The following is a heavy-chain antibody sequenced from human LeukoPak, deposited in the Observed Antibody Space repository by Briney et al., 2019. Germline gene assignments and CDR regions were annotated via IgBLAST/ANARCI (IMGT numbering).Heavy chain of an antibody. CDR3: ARSGYTYGFDY. D-gene: IGHD5-18*01. V-gene: IGHV3-21*01. CDR2: IGSGGRHI. Sequence: GGSLRLSCAASGFTFSTYTMNWVRQAPGKGLEWVASIGSGGRHIHYADSVKGRFTISRDNAKNSLYLQMNSLRAENTAVYYCARSGYTYGFDYWGQGALVTVSS. J-gene: IGHJ4*02. CDR1: GFTFSTYT.